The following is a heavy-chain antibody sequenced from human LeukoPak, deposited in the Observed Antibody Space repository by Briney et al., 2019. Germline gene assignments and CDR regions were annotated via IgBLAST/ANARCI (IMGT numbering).Heavy chain of an antibody. CDR2: IYHSGST. CDR3: TRGAGWLIDY. CDR1: GYSISSGYY. V-gene: IGHV4-38-2*02. J-gene: IGHJ4*02. D-gene: IGHD3-16*01. Sequence: PSETLSLTCTVSGYSISSGYYWSWLRPPPGKGLEWIGSIYHSGSTCYNPSLKSRVTISADTSKNHFSLKLNSVTTADTAVYYCTRGAGWLIDYWGQGILVTVSS.